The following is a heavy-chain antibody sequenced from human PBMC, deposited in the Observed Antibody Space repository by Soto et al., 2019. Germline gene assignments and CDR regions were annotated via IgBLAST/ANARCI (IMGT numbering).Heavy chain of an antibody. J-gene: IGHJ4*02. CDR1: GFTFSSYG. V-gene: IGHV3-30*18. CDR3: AKDTPHRSPFDY. Sequence: QVQLVESGGGVVQPGRSLRLSCAASGFTFSSYGMHWVRQAPGKGLEWVAVISYDGSNKYYADSVKGRFTISRDNSKNTLYLQMNSRRAEDTAVYYCAKDTPHRSPFDYWGQGTLVTVSS. CDR2: ISYDGSNK.